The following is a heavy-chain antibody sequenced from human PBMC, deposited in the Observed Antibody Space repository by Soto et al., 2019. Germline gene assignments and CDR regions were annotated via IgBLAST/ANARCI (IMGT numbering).Heavy chain of an antibody. V-gene: IGHV1-18*01. CDR1: GYTFTNYG. J-gene: IGHJ6*03. Sequence: GASVKVSCKASGYTFTNYGISWVRQAPGQGLEWMGWISAYNGNTNYAQKLQGRVTMTTDTSTSTAYMELSSLRSEDTAVYYCAREGLEDDVPYYYMDVRGKGTTVTVSS. CDR2: ISAYNGNT. CDR3: AREGLEDDVPYYYMDV. D-gene: IGHD3-22*01.